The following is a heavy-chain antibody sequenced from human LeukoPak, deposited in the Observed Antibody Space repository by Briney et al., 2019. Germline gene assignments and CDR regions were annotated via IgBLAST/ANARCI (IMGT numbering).Heavy chain of an antibody. D-gene: IGHD6-13*01. V-gene: IGHV1-69*13. CDR2: IIPIFGTA. Sequence: ASVKVSCKSSGGTFSSYAISWVRQAPGQGLEWMGGIIPIFGTANYAQKFQGRVTITADGSKSTAYMELSSLRSEDTAVYYCARADFTGYSSSPPAEYFQHWGQGTLVTVSS. CDR1: GGTFSSYA. J-gene: IGHJ1*01. CDR3: ARADFTGYSSSPPAEYFQH.